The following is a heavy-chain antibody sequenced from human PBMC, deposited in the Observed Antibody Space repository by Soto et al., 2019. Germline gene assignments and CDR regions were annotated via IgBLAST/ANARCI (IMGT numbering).Heavy chain of an antibody. J-gene: IGHJ5*02. D-gene: IGHD1-1*01. V-gene: IGHV4-59*01. CDR2: IYYSGTT. Sequence: PSETLSLTCTVSGGSIRSYYWSWIRQPPGKGLEWIGHIYYSGTTNYNPSLKSRITMSVDTSKNQFSLKLSSVTAADTAVYYCARAVETGGNWLDPWGQGTLVTVSS. CDR3: ARAVETGGNWLDP. CDR1: GGSIRSYY.